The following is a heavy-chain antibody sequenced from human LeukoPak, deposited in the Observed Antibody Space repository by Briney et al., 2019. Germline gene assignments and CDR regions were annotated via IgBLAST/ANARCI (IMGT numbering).Heavy chain of an antibody. Sequence: GGSLRLSCAASGFTFSSYGMHWARQAPGKGLEWVAFIRYDGSNKYYADSVKGRFTISRDNSKNTLYLQMNSLRAEDTAVYYCAKGLAARPLDAFDIWGQGTMVTVSS. CDR1: GFTFSSYG. D-gene: IGHD6-6*01. V-gene: IGHV3-30*02. J-gene: IGHJ3*02. CDR2: IRYDGSNK. CDR3: AKGLAARPLDAFDI.